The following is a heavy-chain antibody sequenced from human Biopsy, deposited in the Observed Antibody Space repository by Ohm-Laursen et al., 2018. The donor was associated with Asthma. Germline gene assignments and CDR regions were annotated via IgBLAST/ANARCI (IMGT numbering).Heavy chain of an antibody. CDR1: GFTFSNYG. CDR3: AKSADYYDSTDYLDF. J-gene: IGHJ4*01. V-gene: IGHV3-9*01. Sequence: SLRLSCTASGFTFSNYGMHWVRQAPGKGLEWVSSIRWNSGNIDYADSVKGRFTISRDNAKNSLYLQMQSLRPEDAAFYYCAKSADYYDSTDYLDFWGRGTLVTVSS. D-gene: IGHD3-22*01. CDR2: IRWNSGNI.